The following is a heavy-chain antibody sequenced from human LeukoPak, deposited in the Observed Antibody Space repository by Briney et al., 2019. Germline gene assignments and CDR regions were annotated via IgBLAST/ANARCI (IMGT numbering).Heavy chain of an antibody. D-gene: IGHD5-18*01. V-gene: IGHV1-69*04. Sequence: GASVKVSCKASGGTFSSYAISWVRQAPGQGLEWMGRIIPILGIANYAQKFQGRVTITADKSTSTAYMELSSLRSEDTAVYYCARGGTAMVTDYWGQGTLVTVSS. CDR3: ARGGTAMVTDY. CDR1: GGTFSSYA. CDR2: IIPILGIA. J-gene: IGHJ4*02.